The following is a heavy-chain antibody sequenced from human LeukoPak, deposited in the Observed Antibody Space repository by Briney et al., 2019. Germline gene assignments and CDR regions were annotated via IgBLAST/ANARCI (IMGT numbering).Heavy chain of an antibody. Sequence: GGSLRLSCAASGFTFSSYWMSWVRQAPGKGLEWVANIKQDGSEKYYVDSVKGRFTISRDNAKNSLYLQMNSLRAEDTAVYYCARDKYQGPYYDFWSAGYGIDYWGQGTLVTVSS. V-gene: IGHV3-7*01. CDR1: GFTFSSYW. J-gene: IGHJ4*02. D-gene: IGHD3-3*01. CDR3: ARDKYQGPYYDFWSAGYGIDY. CDR2: IKQDGSEK.